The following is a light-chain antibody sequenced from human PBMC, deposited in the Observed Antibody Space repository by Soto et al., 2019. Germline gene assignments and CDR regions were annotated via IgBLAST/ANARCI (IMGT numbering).Light chain of an antibody. CDR2: AAS. V-gene: IGKV3-20*01. Sequence: ELVLTQSPGTLSLSPVERATLSCRASQSVSSSYLAWYQQKPGQAPRLLIYAASSRATGIPDRFSGSGSGTDFTLTISRLEPEDFAVYFCQQYGTSLPFTFGQGTKVEIK. J-gene: IGKJ2*01. CDR3: QQYGTSLPFT. CDR1: QSVSSSY.